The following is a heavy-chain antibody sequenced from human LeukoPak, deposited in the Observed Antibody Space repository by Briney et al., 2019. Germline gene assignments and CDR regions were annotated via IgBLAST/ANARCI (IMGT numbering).Heavy chain of an antibody. CDR2: ISSTSSYT. CDR3: ARGNYGMDV. V-gene: IGHV3-11*05. Sequence: GGSLRLSCAASGFTFSDYYMSWIRQAPGKGLEWVSYISSTSSYTNYADSVKGRFTISRDNAQNSLYLQMNSLRAEDTAVYYCARGNYGMDVWGQGTTVTVSS. J-gene: IGHJ6*02. CDR1: GFTFSDYY.